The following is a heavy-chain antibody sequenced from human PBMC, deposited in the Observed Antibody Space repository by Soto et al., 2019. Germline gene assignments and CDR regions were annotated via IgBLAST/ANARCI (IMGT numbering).Heavy chain of an antibody. CDR3: ASLPYYYEGLAP. V-gene: IGHV3-74*01. CDR1: GFTFSSYW. D-gene: IGHD3-22*01. CDR2: INSDGSST. Sequence: GGSLRISCAASGFTFSSYWMHWVRQAPGKGLVWVSRINSDGSSTSYADSVKGRFTISRDNAKNTLYLQMNSLRAEDTSLYFCASLPYYYEGLAPWGQGTLVTVSS. J-gene: IGHJ5*02.